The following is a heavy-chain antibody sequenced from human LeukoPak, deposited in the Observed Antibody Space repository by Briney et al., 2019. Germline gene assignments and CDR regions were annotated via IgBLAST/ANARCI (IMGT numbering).Heavy chain of an antibody. CDR3: ARGYSYGPYYYYYYMDV. CDR1: GGSISSYY. Sequence: PSETLSLTCTVSGGSISSYYWSWIRQPPGKGLEWIGYISYSGSTNYNPSLKSRVTISVDTSKNQFSLKLSSVTAADTAVYYCARGYSYGPYYYYYYMDVWGKGTTVTVFS. CDR2: ISYSGST. J-gene: IGHJ6*03. D-gene: IGHD5-18*01. V-gene: IGHV4-59*01.